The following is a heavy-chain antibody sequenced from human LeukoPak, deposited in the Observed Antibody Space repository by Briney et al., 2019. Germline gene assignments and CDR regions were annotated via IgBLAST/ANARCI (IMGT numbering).Heavy chain of an antibody. CDR3: ARGDGRYCSSTSCPYDY. J-gene: IGHJ4*02. CDR2: INPNSGGT. D-gene: IGHD2-2*01. V-gene: IGHV1-2*02. CDR1: GYTFTGYY. Sequence: ASVKVSCKASGYTFTGYYMHWVRQAPGQGLEWMGWINPNSGGTNYAQKFQGRVTMTRDTSISTAYMELSRLRSDDTAVYYCARGDGRYCSSTSCPYDYWGQGALVTVSS.